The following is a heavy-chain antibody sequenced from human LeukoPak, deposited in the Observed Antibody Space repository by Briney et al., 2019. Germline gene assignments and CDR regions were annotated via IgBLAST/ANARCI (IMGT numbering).Heavy chain of an antibody. Sequence: PSETLSLTCTVSGGSISSSSYYWGWIRQPPGKGLEWIGSIYYSGSTYYNPSLKSRVTISVDTSKSQFSLKLSSVTAADTAMYYCARDSYDNTGYGGINWFDLWGQGTLVTVSS. CDR3: ARDSYDNTGYGGINWFDL. CDR1: GGSISSSSYY. V-gene: IGHV4-39*07. CDR2: IYYSGST. D-gene: IGHD3-22*01. J-gene: IGHJ5*02.